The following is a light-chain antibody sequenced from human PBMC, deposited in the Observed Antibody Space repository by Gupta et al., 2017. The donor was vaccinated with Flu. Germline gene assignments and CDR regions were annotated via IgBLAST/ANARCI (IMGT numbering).Light chain of an antibody. V-gene: IGKV1-5*03. CDR1: QSISGW. Sequence: SPPTLSASVGDRVTITCRASQSISGWLSWYQQKPGKAPKLLIYKASTLESGVPSRFSGSGFGTEFTLTISSLQPDDFATYYCQEDTAYWAFGQGTKVEIK. CDR3: QEDTAYWA. CDR2: KAS. J-gene: IGKJ1*01.